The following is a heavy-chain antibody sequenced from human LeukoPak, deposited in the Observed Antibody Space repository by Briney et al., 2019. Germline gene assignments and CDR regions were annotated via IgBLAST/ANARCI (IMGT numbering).Heavy chain of an antibody. CDR2: INDRGST. V-gene: IGHV4-34*01. J-gene: IGHJ4*02. Sequence: SETLSLTCAVYGGSFSGYSWNWVRQPPGKGLEWIGEINDRGSTNYNPSLKSRVTISVDTSKNQFSLKLTSVTAADTAVYYCARGIDYWGQGTLVTVSS. CDR3: ARGIDY. CDR1: GGSFSGYS.